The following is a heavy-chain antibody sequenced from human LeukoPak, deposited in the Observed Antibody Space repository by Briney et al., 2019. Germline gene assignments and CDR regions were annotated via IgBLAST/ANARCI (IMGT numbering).Heavy chain of an antibody. D-gene: IGHD6-13*01. CDR3: ARDPAPGIATTGDY. CDR1: GYTFTSYG. Sequence: ASVKVSCKASGYTFTSYGISWVRQAPGQGLEWMGWISTYNGNTNYAQNLQGRVTMTTDTSTSTAYMELRSLRSDDTAVYYCARDPAPGIATTGDYWGQGTLVTVSS. V-gene: IGHV1-18*01. J-gene: IGHJ4*02. CDR2: ISTYNGNT.